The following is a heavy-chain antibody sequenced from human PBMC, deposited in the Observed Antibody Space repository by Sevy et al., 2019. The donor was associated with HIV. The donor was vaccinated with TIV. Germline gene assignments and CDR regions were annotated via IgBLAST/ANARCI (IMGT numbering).Heavy chain of an antibody. CDR1: GFTFSSYS. CDR3: ARDRISPSVYCSGGSCYPEYGMDV. J-gene: IGHJ6*02. Sequence: GGSLRLSCAASGFTFSSYSMNWVRQAPGKGLEWVSYISSSSSTIYYADSVKGRFTISRDNAKNSLYWQMNSLRAEDTAVYYCARDRISPSVYCSGGSCYPEYGMDVWGQGTTVTVSS. V-gene: IGHV3-48*01. D-gene: IGHD2-15*01. CDR2: ISSSSSTI.